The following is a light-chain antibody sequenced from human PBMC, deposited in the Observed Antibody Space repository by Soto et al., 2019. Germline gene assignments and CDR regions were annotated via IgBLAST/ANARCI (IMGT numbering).Light chain of an antibody. Sequence: QSVLTQPPSASGTPGQRVTISCSGSRSNIGSNSVNWYQQLPGTAPKLLIYSNTQRPSGVPDRFSGSKSGTTASLAISGLQSEDEADYDCATWDDSPNGPVFGGGTKLTVL. J-gene: IGLJ2*01. CDR2: SNT. CDR3: ATWDDSPNGPV. V-gene: IGLV1-44*01. CDR1: RSNIGSNS.